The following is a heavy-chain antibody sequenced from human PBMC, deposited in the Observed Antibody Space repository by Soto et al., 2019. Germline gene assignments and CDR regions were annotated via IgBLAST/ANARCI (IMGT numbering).Heavy chain of an antibody. V-gene: IGHV1-46*01. Sequence: QVQLVQSGAEVKKPGASVKVSCKASGYTFTSYYMHWVRQAPGQGLEWMGIINPSGGSTSYAQKFQGRVTMTRDTSTSTVYMELSSLRSEDTAVYYCASAWINNPAAQYYYYGMDVWGQGTTVTVSS. D-gene: IGHD5-12*01. CDR3: ASAWINNPAAQYYYYGMDV. CDR2: INPSGGST. J-gene: IGHJ6*02. CDR1: GYTFTSYY.